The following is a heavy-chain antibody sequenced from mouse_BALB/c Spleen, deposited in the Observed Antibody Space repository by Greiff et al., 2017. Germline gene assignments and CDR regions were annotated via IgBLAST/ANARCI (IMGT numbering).Heavy chain of an antibody. Sequence: EVQLVESGGDLVKPGGSLKLSCAASGFTFSSYGMSWVRQTPDKRLEWVATISSGGSYTYYPDSVKGRFTISRDNAKNTLYLQMSSLKSEDTAMYYCARGNGYADYRGQGTTLTVSA. CDR1: GFTFSSYG. CDR3: ARGNGYADY. V-gene: IGHV5-6*01. CDR2: ISSGGSYT. J-gene: IGHJ2*01. D-gene: IGHD1-2*01.